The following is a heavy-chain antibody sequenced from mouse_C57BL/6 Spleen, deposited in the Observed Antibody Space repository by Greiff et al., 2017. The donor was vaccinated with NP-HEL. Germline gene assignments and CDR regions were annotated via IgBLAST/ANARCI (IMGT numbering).Heavy chain of an antibody. CDR3: VGGYFDY. Sequence: VQLQQSGPELVKPGASVKISCKASGYSFTGYYMNWVKQSPEKSLEWIGEINPSTGGTTYNQKFKAKATLTVDKSSSTAYMQLKSLTSEDSAVYYCVGGYFDYWGQGTTLTVSS. CDR1: GYSFTGYY. CDR2: INPSTGGT. J-gene: IGHJ2*01. V-gene: IGHV1-42*01.